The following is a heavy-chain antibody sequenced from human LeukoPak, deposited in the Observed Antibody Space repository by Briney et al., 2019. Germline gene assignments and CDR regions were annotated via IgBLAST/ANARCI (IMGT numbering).Heavy chain of an antibody. CDR1: GFTFGDHA. V-gene: IGHV3-49*04. CDR2: IRSKTYGGTT. D-gene: IGHD6-19*01. Sequence: GGSLRLSCTASGFTFGDHAMSWVRQAPGKGLEWVGFIRSKTYGGTTEYAASVKGRFTISRDDSKSIAYLQMNSLKTEDTAVYYCTRGPMQQWLYYGMDVWGQGTTVTVSS. J-gene: IGHJ6*02. CDR3: TRGPMQQWLYYGMDV.